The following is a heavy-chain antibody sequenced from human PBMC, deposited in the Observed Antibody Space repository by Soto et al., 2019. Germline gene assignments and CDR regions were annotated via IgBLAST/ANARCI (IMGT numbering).Heavy chain of an antibody. CDR1: GFTFSSYA. Sequence: GGSLRLSCAASGFTFSSYAMSWVRQAPGKGLEWVSFISGSSGSTFYADSVKGRFTISRDNSKNTLFLQMNSLRAEDTAVYYCAKDGTYCRSSSCFVAYWGQGTRVTVSS. D-gene: IGHD2-15*01. V-gene: IGHV3-23*01. J-gene: IGHJ4*02. CDR2: ISGSSGST. CDR3: AKDGTYCRSSSCFVAY.